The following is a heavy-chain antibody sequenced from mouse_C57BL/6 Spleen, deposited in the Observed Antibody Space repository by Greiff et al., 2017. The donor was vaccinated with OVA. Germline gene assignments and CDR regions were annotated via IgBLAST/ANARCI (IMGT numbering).Heavy chain of an antibody. CDR1: GYTFTSYW. CDR3: ARYSAYYSNYHDD. Sequence: VQLQQPGAELVKPGASVKLSCKASGYTFTSYWMHWVKQRPGRGLEWLGRIDPNSGGTKYNEKFKSKATLTVDKPSSTAYMQLSSLTSEDSAVYDCARYSAYYSNYHDDWGQGTTLTVSS. CDR2: IDPNSGGT. J-gene: IGHJ2*01. D-gene: IGHD2-5*01. V-gene: IGHV1-72*01.